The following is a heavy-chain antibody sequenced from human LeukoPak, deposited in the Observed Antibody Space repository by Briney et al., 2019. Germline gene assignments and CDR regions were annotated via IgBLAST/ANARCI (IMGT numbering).Heavy chain of an antibody. CDR2: ISAYNGNT. V-gene: IGHV1-18*01. Sequence: ASVKVSCKASGYTFTSYGISWVRQAPGQGLEWMGWISAYNGNTNYAQKFQGRVTMTRDTSISTAYMELSRLRSDDTAVYYCARPRGGTYKAIIPDFDYWGQGTLVTVSS. CDR1: GYTFTSYG. D-gene: IGHD5-24*01. CDR3: ARPRGGTYKAIIPDFDY. J-gene: IGHJ4*02.